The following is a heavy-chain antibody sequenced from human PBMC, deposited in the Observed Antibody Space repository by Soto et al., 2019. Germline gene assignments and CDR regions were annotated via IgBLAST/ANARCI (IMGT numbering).Heavy chain of an antibody. CDR3: AKKQYQLLYAYYYGMDV. V-gene: IGHV3-30*18. CDR1: GFTFSSYG. Sequence: GGSLRLSCAATGFTFSSYGMHWVRQAPGKGLEWVAVISYDGSNKYYADSVKGRFTISRDNSKNTLYLQMNSLRAEDTAVYYCAKKQYQLLYAYYYGMDVWGQGTTVTVSS. J-gene: IGHJ6*02. D-gene: IGHD2-2*02. CDR2: ISYDGSNK.